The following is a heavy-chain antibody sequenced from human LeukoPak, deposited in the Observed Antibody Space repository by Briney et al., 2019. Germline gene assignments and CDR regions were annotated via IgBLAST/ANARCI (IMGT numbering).Heavy chain of an antibody. Sequence: ASVKVSCKASAHTLTTYGISWVRQAPGHGLEWLGWINSKETQTNRAQKLQGRVTMTTDITTSTAYMELRSLRSDDTAVYYCARLFTVTTLDYWGQGTLVTVSS. CDR1: AHTLTTYG. V-gene: IGHV1-18*01. J-gene: IGHJ4*02. CDR2: INSKETQT. D-gene: IGHD4-17*01. CDR3: ARLFTVTTLDY.